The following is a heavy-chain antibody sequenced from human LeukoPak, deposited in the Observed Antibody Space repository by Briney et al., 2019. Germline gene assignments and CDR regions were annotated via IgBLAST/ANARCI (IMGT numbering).Heavy chain of an antibody. Sequence: PSETLSLTCTVSGGSISSSSYYWGWIRQPPGKGLEWIGSIYYSGSTYYNPSLKSRVTISVDTSKNQFSLKLSSVTAVDTAVYYCARIVGATPGPFDYWGQGTLVTVSS. V-gene: IGHV4-39*01. CDR1: GGSISSSSYY. CDR2: IYYSGST. J-gene: IGHJ4*02. D-gene: IGHD1-26*01. CDR3: ARIVGATPGPFDY.